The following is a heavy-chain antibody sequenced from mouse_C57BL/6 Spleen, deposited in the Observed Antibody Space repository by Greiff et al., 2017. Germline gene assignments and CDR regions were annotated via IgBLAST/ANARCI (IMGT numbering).Heavy chain of an antibody. J-gene: IGHJ3*01. D-gene: IGHD4-1*01. CDR2: ISDGGSYT. CDR3: AREGLTGAFAY. CDR1: GFTFSSYA. V-gene: IGHV5-4*01. Sequence: EVKLEESGGGLVKPGGSLKLSCAASGFTFSSYAMSWVRQTPEKRLEWVATISDGGSYTYYPDNVKGRFTISRDNAKNNLYLQMSHLKSEDTARYYCAREGLTGAFAYWGQGTLVTVSA.